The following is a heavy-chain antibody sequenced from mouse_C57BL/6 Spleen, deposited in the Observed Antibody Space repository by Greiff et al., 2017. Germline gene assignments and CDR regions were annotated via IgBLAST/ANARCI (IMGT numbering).Heavy chain of an antibody. CDR2: IYPGDGDT. J-gene: IGHJ3*01. Sequence: QVQLKQSGAELVKPGASVKISCKASGYAFSSYWMSWVKQRPGKGLEWIGQIYPGDGDTNYNGKFKGKATLTADKSSSTAYMQLSSLTSEDSAVYFCARVDDGYSSWFAYWGQGTLVTVSA. V-gene: IGHV1-80*01. D-gene: IGHD2-3*01. CDR3: ARVDDGYSSWFAY. CDR1: GYAFSSYW.